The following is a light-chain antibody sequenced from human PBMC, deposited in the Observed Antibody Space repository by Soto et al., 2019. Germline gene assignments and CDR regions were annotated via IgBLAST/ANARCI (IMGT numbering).Light chain of an antibody. CDR2: EVT. CDR3: SSYTSSSTLV. CDR1: SSDVGGYKY. Sequence: QSALTQPASVSGSPGQSITISCTGTSSDVGGYKYVSWYQQHPGKAPKLLIYEVTNRPSGVSNRFSGSKSGNTASLGISGLQAEDEADYYCSSYTSSSTLVFGGGTKVTVL. V-gene: IGLV2-14*01. J-gene: IGLJ2*01.